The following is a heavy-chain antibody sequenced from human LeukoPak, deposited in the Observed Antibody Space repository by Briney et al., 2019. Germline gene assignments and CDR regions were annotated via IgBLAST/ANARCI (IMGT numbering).Heavy chain of an antibody. V-gene: IGHV3-30-3*01. D-gene: IGHD1-1*01. CDR1: GYTFNTYA. CDR3: XKDLRNDGIDY. CDR2: ISYDGSDR. J-gene: IGHJ4*02. Sequence: GGSLRLSCTASGYTFNTYAMHWVRQTPGKGLEWVAVISYDGSDRYYADSVKGRFTISRDNSKNTLYLQMNSLRAEDTAVYYCXKDLRNDGIDYWGQGTLVTVSS.